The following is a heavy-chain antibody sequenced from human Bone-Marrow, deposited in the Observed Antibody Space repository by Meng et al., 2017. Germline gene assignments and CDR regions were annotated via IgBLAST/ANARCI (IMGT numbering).Heavy chain of an antibody. J-gene: IGHJ4*02. CDR1: GLTFGTYA. CDR3: ARGRRERRQWLDY. CDR2: ISFDGSDK. Sequence: GGSLRLSCAASGLTFGTYAMHWARQAPGKGLEWVAAISFDGSDKYYSDSVRGRFTISRDNSKDTLFLQMNSLRADDTAVYYCARGRRERRQWLDYWGQGTRVTVSS. V-gene: IGHV3-30*14. D-gene: IGHD6-19*01.